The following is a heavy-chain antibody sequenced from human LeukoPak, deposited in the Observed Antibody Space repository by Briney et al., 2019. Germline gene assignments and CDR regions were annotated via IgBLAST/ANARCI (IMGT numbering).Heavy chain of an antibody. D-gene: IGHD2-2*01. CDR3: ARDRYCSSTSCALFDP. J-gene: IGHJ5*02. CDR1: GGSFSGYY. Sequence: SETLSLTCAVYGGSFSGYYWSWIRQPPGKGLEWIGEINHSGSTNYNPSLKSRVTMSVDTSKNQFSLKLSSVTAADTAVYYCARDRYCSSTSCALFDPWGQGTLVTVSS. V-gene: IGHV4-34*01. CDR2: INHSGST.